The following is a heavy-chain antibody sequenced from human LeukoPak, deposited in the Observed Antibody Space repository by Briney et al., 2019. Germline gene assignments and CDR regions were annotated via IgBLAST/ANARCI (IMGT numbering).Heavy chain of an antibody. CDR2: IYTSGST. CDR3: ARAAGDAFDI. J-gene: IGHJ3*02. Sequence: PSQTLSLTCTVSGGSISSGSYYWSWIRQPAGKGLEWIGRIYTSGSTNYNPSLKSRVTIPVDTSKNQFSLKLSSVTAADTAVYYCARAAGDAFDIWGQGTMVTVSS. CDR1: GGSISSGSYY. D-gene: IGHD6-19*01. V-gene: IGHV4-61*02.